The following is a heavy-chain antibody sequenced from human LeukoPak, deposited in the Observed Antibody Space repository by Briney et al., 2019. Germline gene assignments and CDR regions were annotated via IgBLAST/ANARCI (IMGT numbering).Heavy chain of an antibody. D-gene: IGHD3-9*01. CDR1: GFTFSNYA. CDR3: AKGDRGVLIIPSTEFDY. Sequence: GGSLRLSCAASGFTFSNYAMTWVRQTPGKGLEWVSAISGSGGSTYYADSVKGRFTISRDNPKNTLYLQMYSLRAEDTALYYCAKGDRGVLIIPSTEFDYWGQGTLVTVSS. V-gene: IGHV3-23*01. J-gene: IGHJ4*02. CDR2: ISGSGGST.